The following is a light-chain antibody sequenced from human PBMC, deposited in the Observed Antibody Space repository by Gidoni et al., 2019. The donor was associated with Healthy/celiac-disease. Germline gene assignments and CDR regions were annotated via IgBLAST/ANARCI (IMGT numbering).Light chain of an antibody. CDR2: AAS. J-gene: IGKJ4*01. V-gene: IGKV1-39*01. Sequence: DIQMTQSPSSLSASVVDRVTITCRASQSISSYLNWYQQKPGKAPKLLIYAASSLQSGVPSRFRGSGSGTDFTLTISSLQPEDFATYYCQQSYSTPLTFGGXTKVEIK. CDR1: QSISSY. CDR3: QQSYSTPLT.